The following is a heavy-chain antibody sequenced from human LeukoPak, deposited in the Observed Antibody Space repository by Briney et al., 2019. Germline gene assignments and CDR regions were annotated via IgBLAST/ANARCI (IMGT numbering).Heavy chain of an antibody. D-gene: IGHD2-15*01. Sequence: KSSETLSLTCTVSGGSISSYYWSWIRQPPGKGLEWIGYIYYSGSTNYNPSLKSRVTISVDTSKNQFSLKLSSVTAADTAVYYCARGYCSGGSCYYYYYYYMDVWGKGTTVTVSS. V-gene: IGHV4-59*01. CDR2: IYYSGST. J-gene: IGHJ6*03. CDR3: ARGYCSGGSCYYYYYYYMDV. CDR1: GGSISSYY.